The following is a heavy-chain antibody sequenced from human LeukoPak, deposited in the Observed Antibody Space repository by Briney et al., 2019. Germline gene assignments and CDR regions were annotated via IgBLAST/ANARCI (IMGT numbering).Heavy chain of an antibody. CDR1: GGTFSSYA. V-gene: IGHV1-69*13. J-gene: IGHJ3*02. CDR2: ITPIFGTA. D-gene: IGHD2-2*01. Sequence: SVKVSCKASGGTFSSYAISWVRQVPGQGLEWMGGITPIFGTANYAQKFQGRVTITADESTSTAYMELSSLRSEDTAVYYCARDADIVVVPAALPPPDAFDIWGQGTMVTVSS. CDR3: ARDADIVVVPAALPPPDAFDI.